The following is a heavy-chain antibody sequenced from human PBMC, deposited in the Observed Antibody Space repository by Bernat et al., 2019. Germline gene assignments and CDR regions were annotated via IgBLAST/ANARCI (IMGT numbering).Heavy chain of an antibody. CDR1: GFTFSTYA. CDR2: ISGSGGST. CDR3: AKDWNYSWDY. J-gene: IGHJ4*02. V-gene: IGHV3-23*01. D-gene: IGHD1-7*01. Sequence: EVQLLESGGGLVQPGGSLRLSCAASGFTFSTYAMNWVRQAPGKGLEWVSAISGSGGSTYYADSVKGRFTISRDNSKNTLYLQMNSLRAEDTAIYYCAKDWNYSWDYWGQGTLVTVSS.